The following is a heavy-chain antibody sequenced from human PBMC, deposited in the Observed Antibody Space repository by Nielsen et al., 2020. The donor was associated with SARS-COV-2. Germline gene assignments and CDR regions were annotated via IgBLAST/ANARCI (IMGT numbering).Heavy chain of an antibody. D-gene: IGHD2-8*01. J-gene: IGHJ6*02. V-gene: IGHV3-23*01. Sequence: GGSLRLSCAASGFTFSSYAMSWVRQAPGKGLEWVSAISGSGGSTYYADSVKGRFTISRHNSKNTLYLQMNSLRAEDTAVYYCAREEEWPGHGMDVWGQGTTVTVSS. CDR3: AREEEWPGHGMDV. CDR1: GFTFSSYA. CDR2: ISGSGGST.